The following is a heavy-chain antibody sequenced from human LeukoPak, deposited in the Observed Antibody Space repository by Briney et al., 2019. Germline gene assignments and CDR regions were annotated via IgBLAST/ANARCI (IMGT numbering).Heavy chain of an antibody. D-gene: IGHD3-10*01. CDR2: IYSDGTT. CDR3: ARERSYYYYYMDV. J-gene: IGHJ6*03. CDR1: GFTVFSNY. Sequence: PGGSLRLSCAASGFTVFSNYMSWVRQAPGRGLEGVSVIYSDGTTYYADSVQCRFTISRDNSKNTVYLQMKSLRAEDTAVYFCARERSYYYYYMDVWGKGTTVTVSS. V-gene: IGHV3-53*01.